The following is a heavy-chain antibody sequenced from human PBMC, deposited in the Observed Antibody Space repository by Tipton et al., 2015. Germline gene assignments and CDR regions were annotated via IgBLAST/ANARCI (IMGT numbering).Heavy chain of an antibody. J-gene: IGHJ4*02. Sequence: GSLRLSCAASGFNFNLYVMNWVRQAPGKGLEWVSDISGRGDTTGYADSVKGRFTISRDNFKNTLYLQMNSLRAEDPAVYYCAKGASVGEHSVDYWGQGTLVTVS. CDR1: GFNFNLYV. D-gene: IGHD1-26*01. CDR2: ISGRGDTT. V-gene: IGHV3-23*01. CDR3: AKGASVGEHSVDY.